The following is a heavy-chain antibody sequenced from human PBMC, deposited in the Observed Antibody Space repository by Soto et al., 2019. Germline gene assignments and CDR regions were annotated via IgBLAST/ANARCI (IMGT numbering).Heavy chain of an antibody. J-gene: IGHJ4*02. CDR3: ARDSRGYSYGIFDY. V-gene: IGHV3-53*01. D-gene: IGHD5-18*01. CDR2: IYSGGST. CDR1: GFTVSSNY. Sequence: GGSLRLSCAASGFTVSSNYMSWVRQAPGKGLEWVSVIYSGGSTYYADSVKGRFTISRDNSKNTLYLQMNSLRAEDTAVYYCARDSRGYSYGIFDYWGQGTLVTVSS.